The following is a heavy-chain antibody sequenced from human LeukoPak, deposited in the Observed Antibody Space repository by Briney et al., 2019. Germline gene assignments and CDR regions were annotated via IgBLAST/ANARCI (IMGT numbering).Heavy chain of an antibody. V-gene: IGHV3-48*04. CDR2: ISSSSSTI. J-gene: IGHJ4*02. CDR1: GFTLSNYS. CDR3: ARDPDYYDSSGYASYFDY. Sequence: GGSLRLSCAASGFTLSNYSMNWVRQAPGKGLEWVSYISSSSSTIYYADSVKGRFTISRDNAKNSLYLQMNSLRAEDTAVYYCARDPDYYDSSGYASYFDYWGQGTLVTVSS. D-gene: IGHD3-22*01.